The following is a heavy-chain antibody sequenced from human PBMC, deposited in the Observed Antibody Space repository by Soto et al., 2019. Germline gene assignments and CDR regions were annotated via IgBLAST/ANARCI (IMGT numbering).Heavy chain of an antibody. V-gene: IGHV1-58*01. Sequence: ASVKVSCKASGFTFTSSAVQWVRQARGQRLEWIGWIVVGSGNTNYAQKFQERVTITRDMSTSTAYMELSSLRSEDTAVYYCAADGDYDRRAYYYYYGMDVWGQGTTVTVSS. J-gene: IGHJ6*02. CDR3: AADGDYDRRAYYYYYGMDV. CDR1: GFTFTSSA. CDR2: IVVGSGNT. D-gene: IGHD3-22*01.